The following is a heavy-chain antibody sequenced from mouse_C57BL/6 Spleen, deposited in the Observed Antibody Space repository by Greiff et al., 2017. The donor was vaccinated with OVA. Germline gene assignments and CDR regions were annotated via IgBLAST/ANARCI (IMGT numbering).Heavy chain of an antibody. CDR1: GYTFTDYE. CDR3: AYDYDDYFDY. J-gene: IGHJ2*01. D-gene: IGHD2-4*01. Sequence: QVQLQQSGAELVRPGASVTLSCKASGYTFTDYEMHWVKQTPVHGLEWIGAIDPETGGTAYNQKFKGKAILTADKSSSTAYMELRSLTSEDSAVYYCAYDYDDYFDYWGQGTTLTVSS. CDR2: IDPETGGT. V-gene: IGHV1-15*01.